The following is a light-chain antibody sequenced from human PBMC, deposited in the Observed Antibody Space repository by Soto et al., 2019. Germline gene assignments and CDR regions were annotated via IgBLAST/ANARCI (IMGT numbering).Light chain of an antibody. J-gene: IGKJ1*01. CDR1: QTISSG. Sequence: MTQSPSTLSGSVGDRVTITCRASQTISSGLAWYQQKPGKAPKLLIYKASTLRSGVPSRFSGSGSGTEFTLTISSLQSEDFAVYYCQQYNSYSEAFGQGTKVAIK. CDR3: QQYNSYSEA. CDR2: KAS. V-gene: IGKV1-5*03.